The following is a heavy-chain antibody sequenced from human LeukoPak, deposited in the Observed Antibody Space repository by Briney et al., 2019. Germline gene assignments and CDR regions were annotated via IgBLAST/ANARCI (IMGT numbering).Heavy chain of an antibody. CDR2: ISSNGGST. D-gene: IGHD3-3*01. J-gene: IGHJ4*02. V-gene: IGHV3-64*01. CDR1: GFTFSSYA. Sequence: GGSLRLSCAASGFTFSSYAMHWVRQAPGKGLEYVSAISSNGGSTYYANSVKGRFTISRDNSKNTLYLQMNSLKTEDTAVYYCTTGFGVLNWWGQGTLVTVSS. CDR3: TTGFGVLNW.